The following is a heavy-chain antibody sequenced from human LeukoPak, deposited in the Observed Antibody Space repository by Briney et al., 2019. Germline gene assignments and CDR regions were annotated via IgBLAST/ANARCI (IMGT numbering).Heavy chain of an antibody. J-gene: IGHJ6*02. CDR1: GGTFSHSA. Sequence: SVKVSCKTSGGTFSHSAISWVRQAPGQGLEWMGQIIPIFDAANLAQNFQGRITITADGSTNTAYLELSSLRSEDTAVYYCAGFSVFGADTSPRYNSGMDVWGQGTTVIVSS. CDR2: IIPIFDAA. CDR3: AGFSVFGADTSPRYNSGMDV. V-gene: IGHV1-69*13. D-gene: IGHD3-16*01.